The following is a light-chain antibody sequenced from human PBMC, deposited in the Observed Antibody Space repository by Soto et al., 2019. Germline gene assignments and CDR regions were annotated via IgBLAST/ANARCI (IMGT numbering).Light chain of an antibody. CDR2: DAF. V-gene: IGKV3-11*01. CDR1: QSVGTF. J-gene: IGKJ4*01. Sequence: ELGLTQSPGTLSLSQGERATLSCRASQSVGTFLTWYQQKPGQAPRLLIYDAFTRATGIPARFSGTGSGTDFTLTISSLEPEDFAVYYCQQRSDWPPLTFGGGTKVDIK. CDR3: QQRSDWPPLT.